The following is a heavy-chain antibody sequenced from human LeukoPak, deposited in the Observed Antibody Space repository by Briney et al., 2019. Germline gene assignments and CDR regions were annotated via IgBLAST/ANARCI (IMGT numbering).Heavy chain of an antibody. D-gene: IGHD2-2*02. J-gene: IGHJ6*03. CDR2: ISWNSGSI. V-gene: IGHV3-9*01. Sequence: GGSLRLSCAASGFTFDDYAMHWVRQAPGKGLEWVSGISWNSGSIGYADSVKGRFTISRDNAKNSLYLQMNSLRAEDTALYYCARVEVPAAIDYYYYYYMDVWGKGTTVTVSS. CDR1: GFTFDDYA. CDR3: ARVEVPAAIDYYYYYYMDV.